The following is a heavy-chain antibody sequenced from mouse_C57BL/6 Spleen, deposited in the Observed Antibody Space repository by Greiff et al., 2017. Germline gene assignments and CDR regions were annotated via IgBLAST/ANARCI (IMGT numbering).Heavy chain of an antibody. CDR3: ARIGSVTTVVRYFDV. CDR2: SWWDDDK. V-gene: IGHV8-8*01. J-gene: IGHJ1*03. D-gene: IGHD1-1*01. CDR1: GFSLSTFGMG. Sequence: QVTLKVSGPGILQPSQSLSLTCSSSGFSLSTFGMGVGWLRQHSGKGLVWLVHSWWDDDKYYNPALKSRHTISKDTSKNQVCLKIANVDTADTATYYCARIGSVTTVVRYFDVWGTGTTVTVSS.